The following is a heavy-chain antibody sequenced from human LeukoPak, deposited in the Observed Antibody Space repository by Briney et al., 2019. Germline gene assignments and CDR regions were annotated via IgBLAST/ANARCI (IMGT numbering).Heavy chain of an antibody. D-gene: IGHD6-19*01. V-gene: IGHV1-2*02. CDR2: LNSNTGDT. CDR1: GYTFTGYY. J-gene: IGHJ4*02. Sequence: ASVKVSCKASGYTFTGYYLHCVRQAPGQGLEWMGWLNSNTGDTNYAQRFQGRVTMTRDTSISTAYVELRRLTSDDTPVYYCARFPGGVAGLDFWGQGTLVTVSS. CDR3: ARFPGGVAGLDF.